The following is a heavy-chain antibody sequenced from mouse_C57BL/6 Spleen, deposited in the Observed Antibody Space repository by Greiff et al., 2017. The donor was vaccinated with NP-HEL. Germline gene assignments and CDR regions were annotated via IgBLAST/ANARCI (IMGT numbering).Heavy chain of an antibody. CDR3: ARFGDYYGFAY. CDR2: IDPSDSYT. D-gene: IGHD1-1*01. J-gene: IGHJ3*01. CDR1: GYTFTSYW. Sequence: QVQLQQPGAELVKPGASVKLSCKASGYTFTSYWMQWVKQRPGQGLEWIGEIDPSDSYTNYNQKFKGKATLTVDTSSSTADMQLSSLTSEDSAVYYCARFGDYYGFAYWGQGTLVTVSA. V-gene: IGHV1-50*01.